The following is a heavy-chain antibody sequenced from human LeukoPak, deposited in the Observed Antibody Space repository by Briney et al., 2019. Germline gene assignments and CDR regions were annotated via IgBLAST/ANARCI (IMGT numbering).Heavy chain of an antibody. CDR1: GFTFGDYA. CDR2: IRSKAYGGTT. J-gene: IGHJ6*03. CDR3: TREMPSDYDFWSGYQYYYYYYMDV. Sequence: GGSLRLSCTASGFTFGDYAMSWFRQAPGKGLKWEGFIRSKAYGGTTEYAASVKGRFTISRDDSKSIAYLQMNSLKTEDTAVYYCTREMPSDYDFWSGYQYYYYYYMDVWGKGTTVIVSS. D-gene: IGHD3-3*01. V-gene: IGHV3-49*03.